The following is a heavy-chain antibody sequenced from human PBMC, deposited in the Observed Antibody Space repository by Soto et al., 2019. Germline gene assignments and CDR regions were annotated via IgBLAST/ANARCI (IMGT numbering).Heavy chain of an antibody. CDR3: AKDTGGYCSGGSCHGSQFDY. J-gene: IGHJ4*02. CDR2: ISWNSGSI. V-gene: IGHV3-9*01. D-gene: IGHD2-15*01. CDR1: GFTFDDYA. Sequence: GGSLRLSCAASGFTFDDYAMHWVRQAPGKGLEWVSGISWNSGSIGYADPVKGRFTISRDNAKNSLYLQMNSLRAEDTALYYCAKDTGGYCSGGSCHGSQFDYWGQGTLVTVSS.